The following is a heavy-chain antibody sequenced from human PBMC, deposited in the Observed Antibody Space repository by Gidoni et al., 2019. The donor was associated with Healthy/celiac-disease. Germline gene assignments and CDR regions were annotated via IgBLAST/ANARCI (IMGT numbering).Heavy chain of an antibody. CDR3: ARDLKWELDDYYYGIDV. V-gene: IGHV4-4*03. Sequence: QVQLQESGPGLVQPPGTLSLTCAFSGGSISSSHWWSWVRQPPGKGLEWSGEIYHSGSTNYNPSLKSRVTVSVDKSKNQFSLKLSSVTAADTAVYYCARDLKWELDDYYYGIDVWGQGTTVTVSS. CDR2: IYHSGST. CDR1: GGSISSSHW. J-gene: IGHJ6*02. D-gene: IGHD1-26*01.